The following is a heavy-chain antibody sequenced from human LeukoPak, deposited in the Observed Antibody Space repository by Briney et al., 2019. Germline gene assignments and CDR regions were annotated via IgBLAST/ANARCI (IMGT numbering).Heavy chain of an antibody. CDR2: IYSGGST. CDR1: GFTVSSNY. CDR3: ARDPTTDAFDI. J-gene: IGHJ3*02. Sequence: GGSLTLSCAASGFTVSSNYMSWVRQAPGKGLEWVSVIYSGGSTYYADSVKGRFTISRDNSKNTLYLQMNSLRAEDTAVYYCARDPTTDAFDIWGQGTMVTVSS. D-gene: IGHD1-7*01. V-gene: IGHV3-53*01.